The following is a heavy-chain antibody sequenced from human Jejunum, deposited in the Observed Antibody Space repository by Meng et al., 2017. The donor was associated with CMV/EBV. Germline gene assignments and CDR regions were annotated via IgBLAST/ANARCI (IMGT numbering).Heavy chain of an antibody. V-gene: IGHV3-43*01. Sequence: DIMHWVRQAPGKPLEWVSRIGWDGADTFYADSVKGRFSITRDNSENSLYLEMNRLTTEDTALYFCARGGGTGTFGFFYYGVDVWGQGTTVTVSS. D-gene: IGHD3-16*01. CDR3: ARGGGTGTFGFFYYGVDV. CDR1: DI. J-gene: IGHJ6*02. CDR2: IGWDGADT.